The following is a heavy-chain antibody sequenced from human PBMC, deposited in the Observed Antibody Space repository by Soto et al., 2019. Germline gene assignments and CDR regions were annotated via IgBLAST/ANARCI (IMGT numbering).Heavy chain of an antibody. CDR3: ARENIVGATVDFDS. CDR1: GYTFTSHD. CDR2: IDPSSGTT. V-gene: IGHV1-46*01. D-gene: IGHD1-26*01. Sequence: QVQLVQSGAEVKKPGASVKVSCDASGYTFTSHDMHWVRQAPGQGLEWMGIIDPSSGTTTYAQKFQGRVTMTRDTSTSEVYMELRILRSDDTALYYCARENIVGATVDFDSWGQGTLVTVSS. J-gene: IGHJ4*01.